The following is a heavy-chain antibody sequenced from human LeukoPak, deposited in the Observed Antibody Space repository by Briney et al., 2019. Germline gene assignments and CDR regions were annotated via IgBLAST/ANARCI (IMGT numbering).Heavy chain of an antibody. CDR3: TKDVRAGGLDY. CDR1: GFIFSSHW. Sequence: GGSLRLSCAASGFIFSSHWMNWVRQAPGKGLEWVTNINQDGSEKYYVDSVKGRFTISRDNAKNSLYLQMNSLRVEDTAFYYCTKDVRAGGLDYWGPGTLVIVSS. V-gene: IGHV3-7*03. CDR2: INQDGSEK. D-gene: IGHD2-15*01. J-gene: IGHJ4*02.